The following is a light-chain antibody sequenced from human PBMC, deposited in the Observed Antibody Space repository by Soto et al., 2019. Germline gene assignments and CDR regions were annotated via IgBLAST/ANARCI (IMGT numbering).Light chain of an antibody. V-gene: IGKV3-20*01. CDR1: QTVRNNY. CDR2: DAS. CDR3: QQYGNWPT. J-gene: IGKJ4*01. Sequence: EFVLTQSPGTLSLSPGERATLSCRASQTVRNNYLAWYQQKPGQAPRLLIYDASSRATGIPDRFSGGGSGTDFTLTISRLEPEDFGIYYCQQYGNWPTFGGGTKVDIK.